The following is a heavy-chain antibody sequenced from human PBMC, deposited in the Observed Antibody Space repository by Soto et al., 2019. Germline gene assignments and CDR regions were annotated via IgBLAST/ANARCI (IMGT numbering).Heavy chain of an antibody. V-gene: IGHV1-45*02. J-gene: IGHJ5*02. CDR3: ASGAEVVTAAQASLWLDP. CDR2: ITPFNGNT. CDR1: GYTFTYRY. D-gene: IGHD2-2*01. Sequence: SVKVSCKASGYTFTYRYLHWVRQAPGQALEWMGWITPFNGNTNYAQKFQDRVTITRDRSMSTAYMELSSLRSEDTAMYYCASGAEVVTAAQASLWLDPWGKGTLVTLSS.